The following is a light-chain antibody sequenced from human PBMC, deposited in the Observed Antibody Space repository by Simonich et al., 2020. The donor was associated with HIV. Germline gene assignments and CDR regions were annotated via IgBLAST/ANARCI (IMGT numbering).Light chain of an antibody. V-gene: IGKV3D-15*01. CDR1: QSVSSY. CDR3: QQYNNWPPWT. Sequence: EIVMTQSPATLSVSPGERATLSCRASQSVSSYLAWYQQKPVLAPRLLMYDISSRMTGIPDRFSGSGSATFFARTISRLEPEDVAVYYCQQYNNWPPWTFGQGTKVEIK. CDR2: DIS. J-gene: IGKJ1*01.